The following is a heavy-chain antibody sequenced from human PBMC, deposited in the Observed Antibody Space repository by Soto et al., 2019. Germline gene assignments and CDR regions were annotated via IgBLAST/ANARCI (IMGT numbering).Heavy chain of an antibody. D-gene: IGHD2-15*01. CDR3: AKDHCSGGSCYGGAFDI. V-gene: IGHV3-23*01. CDR1: GFTFSSYA. J-gene: IGHJ3*02. Sequence: GGSLRLSCAASGFTFSSYAMSWVRQAPGKGLEWVSAISGSGGSTYYADSVKGRFTISRDNSKNTLYLQMNSLRAEDTAVYYCAKDHCSGGSCYGGAFDIWGQGTMVTVSS. CDR2: ISGSGGST.